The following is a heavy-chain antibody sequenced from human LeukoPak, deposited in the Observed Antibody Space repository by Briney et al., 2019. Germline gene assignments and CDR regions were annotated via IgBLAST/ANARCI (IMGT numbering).Heavy chain of an antibody. CDR2: LWCDGSNK. J-gene: IGHJ4*02. Sequence: GGSLRLSCAASGFTFSSYGMHWVRQAPGKGLEWVAVLWCDGSNKYYADSVKGRFTISRDNSKNTLYLQMNSLRAEDTAVYYCARGGFGELLFYFDYWGQGTLVTVSS. V-gene: IGHV3-33*01. CDR1: GFTFSSYG. CDR3: ARGGFGELLFYFDY. D-gene: IGHD3-10*01.